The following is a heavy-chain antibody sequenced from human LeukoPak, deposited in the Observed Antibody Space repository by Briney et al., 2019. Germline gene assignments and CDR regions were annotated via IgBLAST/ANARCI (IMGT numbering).Heavy chain of an antibody. D-gene: IGHD4-17*01. CDR2: IYWDDHK. V-gene: IGHV2-5*02. CDR1: GFSLSTPGVG. Sequence: SGPTLVKPTQTLTLTCTFSGFSLSTPGVGVGWMRQPPGKALEWLVVIYWDDHKDYSPSLKSRLTITKETSKNQVVLTMTNMDPVDTATYYCAHGRYGEGNFDYWGQGTLVTVSS. CDR3: AHGRYGEGNFDY. J-gene: IGHJ4*02.